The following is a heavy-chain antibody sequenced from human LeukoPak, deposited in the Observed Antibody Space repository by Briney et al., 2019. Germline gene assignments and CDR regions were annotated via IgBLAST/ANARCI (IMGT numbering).Heavy chain of an antibody. V-gene: IGHV4-34*01. J-gene: IGHJ4*02. CDR3: ARGGLVVTAIPGSYYFDY. CDR1: GGSFSGYY. D-gene: IGHD2-21*02. CDR2: INHSGST. Sequence: SETLPLTCAVYGGSFSGYYWSWIRQPPGRGLEWIGEINHSGSTNYNPSLKSRVTISVDTSKNQFSLKLSSVTAADTAVYYCARGGLVVTAIPGSYYFDYWGQGTLVTVSS.